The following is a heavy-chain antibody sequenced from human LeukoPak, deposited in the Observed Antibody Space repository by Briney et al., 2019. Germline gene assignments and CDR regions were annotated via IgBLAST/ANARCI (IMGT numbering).Heavy chain of an antibody. CDR3: AKDGRGVGATRI. J-gene: IGHJ4*02. D-gene: IGHD1-26*01. CDR1: GFTFSSYS. Sequence: GGSLRLSRAASGFTFSSYSMNWVRQAPGKGLEWVSSISSSSSYIYYADSVKGRFTISRDNSKNTLYLQMNSLRAEDTAVYYCAKDGRGVGATRIWGQGTLVTVSS. V-gene: IGHV3-21*04. CDR2: ISSSSSYI.